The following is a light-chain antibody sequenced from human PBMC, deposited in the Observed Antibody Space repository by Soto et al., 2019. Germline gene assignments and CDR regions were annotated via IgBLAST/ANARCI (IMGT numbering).Light chain of an antibody. J-gene: IGKJ3*01. CDR1: QGIRSY. V-gene: IGKV1-39*01. CDR3: QQSYSMPPV. CDR2: AAS. Sequence: DIQVTQSQSSLSASVGDRVTIICRASQGIRSYLNWYQQKPGKAPRLLIYAASSLQSGVPSRFSGSGSGTDFTLSINTLQPEDFATYYCQQSYSMPPVFGPGTKVEIK.